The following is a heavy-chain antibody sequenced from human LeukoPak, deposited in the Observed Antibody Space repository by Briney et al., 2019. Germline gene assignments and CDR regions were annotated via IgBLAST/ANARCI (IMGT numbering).Heavy chain of an antibody. CDR2: ISAYNGNT. J-gene: IGHJ6*02. Sequence: GASVKVSCTASGYTFTSYGISWVRQAPGQGLEWMGWISAYNGNTNYAQKLQGRVTMTTDTSTSTAYMELRSLRSDDTAVYYCARGGDEPLWFDYYYYYGMDVWGQGTTVTVSS. V-gene: IGHV1-18*01. CDR3: ARGGDEPLWFDYYYYYGMDV. CDR1: GYTFTSYG. D-gene: IGHD3-10*01.